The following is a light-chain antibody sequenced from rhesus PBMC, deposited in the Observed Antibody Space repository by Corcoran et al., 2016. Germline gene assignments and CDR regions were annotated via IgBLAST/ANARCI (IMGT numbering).Light chain of an antibody. V-gene: IGKV2-104*02. CDR3: MQALEFPLT. CDR2: EVS. J-gene: IGKJ4*01. CDR1: QSLLDSEDGNTY. Sequence: DIVMTQTPLSLPVTPGEPASISCRSSQSLLDSEDGNTYLDWYLQKPGQSPQLLFYEVSTRASGVPDRFSGSGSETDFTLKISRVEAEDVGVYYCMQALEFPLTFGGGTKVEIK.